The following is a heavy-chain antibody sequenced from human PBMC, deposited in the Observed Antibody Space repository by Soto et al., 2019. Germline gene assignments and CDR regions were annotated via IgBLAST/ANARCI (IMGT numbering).Heavy chain of an antibody. D-gene: IGHD5-18*01. CDR3: ARDYGSYGPYYYYGMDV. CDR1: GFTFSSYA. Sequence: GGSLRFSCAASGFTFSSYAMHWVRQAPGKGLEWVAVISYDGSNKYYADSVKGRFTISRDNSKNTLYLQMNSLRAEDTAVYYCARDYGSYGPYYYYGMDVWGQGTTVTVSS. J-gene: IGHJ6*02. CDR2: ISYDGSNK. V-gene: IGHV3-30-3*01.